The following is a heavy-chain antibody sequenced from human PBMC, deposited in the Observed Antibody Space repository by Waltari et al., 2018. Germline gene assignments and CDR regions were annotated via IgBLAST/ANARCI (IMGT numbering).Heavy chain of an antibody. CDR2: LKQDGSEK. D-gene: IGHD3-9*01. Sequence: EVQLVESGGGLVQPGGSLRLSCAASGFTFSSSWMSWVRQAPGKGLEWLANLKQDGSEKYYVDSVKGRFTISRDNAKNSLYLQMNSLRAEDTAVYYCARTYDILSLVIPDAFDIWGQGTMVTVSS. CDR1: GFTFSSSW. CDR3: ARTYDILSLVIPDAFDI. V-gene: IGHV3-7*01. J-gene: IGHJ3*02.